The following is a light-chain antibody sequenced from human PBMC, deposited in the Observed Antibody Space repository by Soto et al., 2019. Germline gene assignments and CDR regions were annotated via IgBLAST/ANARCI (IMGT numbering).Light chain of an antibody. CDR2: DVS. CDR1: SSDVGGYNY. CDR3: SSYAGSSNV. Sequence: QSALNQPRSVSGSPGQSVTISCTGTSSDVGGYNYVSWYQLHPGKAPKLIIYDVSKRPSGVPDRFSGSKSGNTASLTVSGLQAEDEADYYCSSYAGSSNVFGTGTKGTVL. V-gene: IGLV2-11*01. J-gene: IGLJ1*01.